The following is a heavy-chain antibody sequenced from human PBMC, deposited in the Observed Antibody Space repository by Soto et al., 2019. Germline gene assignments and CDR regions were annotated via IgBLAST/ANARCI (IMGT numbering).Heavy chain of an antibody. CDR2: ISYSGST. J-gene: IGHJ4*02. V-gene: IGHV4-31*03. CDR3: ARAAANIDY. CDR1: GGSISSSGSY. D-gene: IGHD2-2*01. Sequence: SETLSLTCTVSGGSISSSGSYWTWIRQHPGKGLEWIGFISYSGSTVYNPSLESRVTISVDTSKNQFSLNLSSVTAADTAVYYCARAAANIDYWGQGTLVTVSS.